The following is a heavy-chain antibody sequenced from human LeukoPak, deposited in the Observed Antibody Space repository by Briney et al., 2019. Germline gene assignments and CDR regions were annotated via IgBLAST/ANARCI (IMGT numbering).Heavy chain of an antibody. Sequence: ASVKVSCKASGYTFTSYDINWVRQAPGQGLEWMGWINPNSGGTNYAQKFQGRVTMTRDTSISTAYMELSRLRSDDTAVYYCARGGMDSSGWSQYWFDPWGQGTLVTVSS. J-gene: IGHJ5*02. CDR2: INPNSGGT. D-gene: IGHD6-19*01. CDR1: GYTFTSYD. CDR3: ARGGMDSSGWSQYWFDP. V-gene: IGHV1-2*02.